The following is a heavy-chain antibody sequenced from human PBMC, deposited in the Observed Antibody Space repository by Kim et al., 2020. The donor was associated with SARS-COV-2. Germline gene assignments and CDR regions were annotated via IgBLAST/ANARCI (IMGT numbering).Heavy chain of an antibody. CDR2: ISNNGGNT. CDR1: GFSFSNYA. V-gene: IGHV3-64D*09. CDR3: VKDSSSWYQIDY. J-gene: IGHJ4*02. D-gene: IGHD6-13*01. Sequence: GGSLRLSCSASGFSFSNYAMHWVRQAPGKGLEYVSGISNNGGNTYYADSVKGRFTISRDNSKNTLYLQMTGLRVEDTAVFYCVKDSSSWYQIDYWGQGTLVTVSS.